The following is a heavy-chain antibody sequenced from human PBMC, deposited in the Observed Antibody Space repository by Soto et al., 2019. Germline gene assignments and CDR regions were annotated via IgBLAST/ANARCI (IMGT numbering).Heavy chain of an antibody. CDR1: GFPFSSSA. D-gene: IGHD1-1*01. CDR3: PTTGGSGPFHS. J-gene: IGHJ5*01. CDR2: TSASGDST. Sequence: EVQLLESGGGLVQPGGSLRLSCAVSGFPFSSSAMSWVRQAPGKGLEWVSSTSASGDSTYYADSVKGRFTISRDKSKNPPYPQMTRLRARAPALFYFPTTGGSGPFHSWGQGTLVTVSS. V-gene: IGHV3-23*01.